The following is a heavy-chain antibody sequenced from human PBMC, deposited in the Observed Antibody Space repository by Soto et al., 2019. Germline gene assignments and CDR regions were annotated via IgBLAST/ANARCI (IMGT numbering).Heavy chain of an antibody. D-gene: IGHD3-22*01. J-gene: IGHJ3*02. CDR1: GXTXTXSA. CDR2: IVVGSGNT. CDR3: VRRYYDSSGYSSAFDI. V-gene: IGHV1-58*01. Sequence: GXTXTXSAXQXXXXXRXXRLEWIGWIVVGSGNTNYAQKFQERVTITRDMSTSTAYMELSSLRSEDTAVYYCVRRYYDSSGYSSAFDIWGQGTMVTVSS.